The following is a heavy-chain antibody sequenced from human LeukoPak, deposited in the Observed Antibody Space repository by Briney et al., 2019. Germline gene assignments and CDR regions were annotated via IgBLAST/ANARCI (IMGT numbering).Heavy chain of an antibody. CDR2: FSGGGSST. D-gene: IGHD6-19*01. J-gene: IGHJ4*02. CDR3: ASRQDLGWHYDN. CDR1: GFTFSSYA. Sequence: GGSLRLSCAASGFTFSSYAMGWVRQAPGKGLEWVSGFSGGGSSTYYADSVKGRFSISRDISKNTLYLQMNSLRADDTAVYYCASRQDLGWHYDNWGQGTLVTVSS. V-gene: IGHV3-23*01.